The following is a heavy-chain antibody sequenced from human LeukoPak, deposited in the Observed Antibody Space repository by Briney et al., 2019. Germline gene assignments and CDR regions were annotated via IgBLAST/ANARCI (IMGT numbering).Heavy chain of an antibody. J-gene: IGHJ2*01. D-gene: IGHD6-13*01. CDR3: ARDPQRGSWSPTPDWYFDL. CDR2: IKQDGSEK. V-gene: IGHV3-7*01. CDR1: GFTFSSYW. Sequence: GGSLRLSCAASGFTFSSYWMSWVRQAPGKGLEWVANIKQDGSEKYYVDSVKGRFTISRDNAKNSLYLQMNSLRAEDTAVYYCARDPQRGSWSPTPDWYFDLWGRGTLVTVSS.